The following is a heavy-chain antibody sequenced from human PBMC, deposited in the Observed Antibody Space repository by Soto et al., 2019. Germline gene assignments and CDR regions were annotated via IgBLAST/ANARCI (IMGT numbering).Heavy chain of an antibody. V-gene: IGHV3-21*01. CDR2: ISSSSSYI. Sequence: EVQLVESGGGLVKPGGSLRLSCAASGFTFSSYSMNWVRQAPGKGLEWVSSISSSSSYIYYADSVKGRFTISRDNAKNSLYLPMNSLRGEDTAVYYCASHPRDSSGYLYSFDYWGQGTLVTVSS. D-gene: IGHD3-22*01. J-gene: IGHJ4*02. CDR1: GFTFSSYS. CDR3: ASHPRDSSGYLYSFDY.